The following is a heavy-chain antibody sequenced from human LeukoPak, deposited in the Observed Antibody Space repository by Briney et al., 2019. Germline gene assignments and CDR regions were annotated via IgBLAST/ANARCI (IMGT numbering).Heavy chain of an antibody. V-gene: IGHV3-30*02. CDR1: GFTFSSYG. D-gene: IGHD2-2*01. Sequence: PGGSLRLSCAASGFTFSSYGMHWVRQAPGKGLEWVAFIRYDGSNKYYADSVKGRFTISRGNSKNTLYLQMNSLRAEDTAVYYCAKDLKAYQYYYYMDVWGKGTTVTVSS. CDR2: IRYDGSNK. J-gene: IGHJ6*03. CDR3: AKDLKAYQYYYYMDV.